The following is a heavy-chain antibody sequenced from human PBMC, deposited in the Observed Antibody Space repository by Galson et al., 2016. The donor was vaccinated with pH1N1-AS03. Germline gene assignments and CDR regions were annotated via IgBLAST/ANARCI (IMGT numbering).Heavy chain of an antibody. CDR2: TYYRSKWYN. V-gene: IGHV6-1*01. D-gene: IGHD6-6*01. J-gene: IGHJ5*02. CDR3: ARGHYSSSFYWFDP. CDR1: GDSVSSNSAA. Sequence: CAISGDSVSSNSAAWNWIRQSPSGGLEWLGRTYYRSKWYNDYAVSVKSRITINPDTSKNQFSLQLNSVTPEDTAVYYCARGHYSSSFYWFDPWGQGTLVTVSS.